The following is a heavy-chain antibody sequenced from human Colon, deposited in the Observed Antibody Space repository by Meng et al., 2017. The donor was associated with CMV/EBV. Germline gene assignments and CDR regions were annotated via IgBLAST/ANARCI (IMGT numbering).Heavy chain of an antibody. CDR3: ARDPRNWGLTP. Sequence: GGSLRLSCAASGVTGRYNFMRWLRQAPGKGLEWVSFINSAGTTYYADSVEGRFTISRDNSKNTMSLQMNSLRAEDTAVYYCARDPRNWGLTPWGQGTLVTVSS. D-gene: IGHD7-27*01. V-gene: IGHV3-66*02. CDR1: GVTGRYNF. J-gene: IGHJ5*02. CDR2: INSAGTT.